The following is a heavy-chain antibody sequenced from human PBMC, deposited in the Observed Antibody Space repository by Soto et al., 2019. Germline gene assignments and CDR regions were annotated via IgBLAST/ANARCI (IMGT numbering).Heavy chain of an antibody. CDR2: IYYSGST. J-gene: IGHJ4*02. CDR3: ARASTAIDY. Sequence: QVQLQESGPGLVKPSETLSLTCTVSGGSISSYYWSWIRQPPGKGLEWIGYIYYSGSTNYNPSLKSRVTISVDTSKNQFSLKLSSVTAADTAVYYCARASTAIDYWGQGTLFTVSS. D-gene: IGHD4-4*01. V-gene: IGHV4-59*01. CDR1: GGSISSYY.